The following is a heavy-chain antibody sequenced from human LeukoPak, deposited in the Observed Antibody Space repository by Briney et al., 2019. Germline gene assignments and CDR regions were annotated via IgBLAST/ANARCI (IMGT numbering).Heavy chain of an antibody. Sequence: AAVTVSCKASGYTFTSYGISWVRQAPGQGLEWMGWISAYTGNTNYAQNFQGRVTMTTDTSTSTAFMELRSLRSDDTAVYYCARSGVVYFYENTGYDPLDYWGQGTLVTVSS. J-gene: IGHJ4*02. V-gene: IGHV1-18*01. CDR3: ARSGVVYFYENTGYDPLDY. CDR1: GYTFTSYG. D-gene: IGHD3-22*01. CDR2: ISAYTGNT.